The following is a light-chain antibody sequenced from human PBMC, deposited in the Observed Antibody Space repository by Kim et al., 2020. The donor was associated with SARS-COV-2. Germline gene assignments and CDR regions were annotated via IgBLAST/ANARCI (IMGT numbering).Light chain of an antibody. CDR3: QQYHKWPEIT. CDR1: QSVGIK. Sequence: SPGEIETLSCRSSQSVGIKLAWDQQKHGQAPSLLIYDASTRETGIPGRSSGSGSGTEFTLTIGSLQSEDVALYYCQQYHKWPEITFGQGTRLEIK. V-gene: IGKV3-15*01. CDR2: DAS. J-gene: IGKJ5*01.